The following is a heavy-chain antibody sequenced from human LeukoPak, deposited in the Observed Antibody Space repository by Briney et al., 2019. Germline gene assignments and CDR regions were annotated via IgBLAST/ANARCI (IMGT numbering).Heavy chain of an antibody. J-gene: IGHJ6*02. D-gene: IGHD3-16*01. Sequence: SVKVSCKASGGTFSSYAISWVRQAPGQGLEWMGGIIPIFGTANYAQKFQGRVTITADESTSTAYMELSSLRSEDTAVYYCASGRGPWFYYGWDVWGQGTTVTVSS. CDR3: ASGRGPWFYYGWDV. CDR2: IIPIFGTA. CDR1: GGTFSSYA. V-gene: IGHV1-69*13.